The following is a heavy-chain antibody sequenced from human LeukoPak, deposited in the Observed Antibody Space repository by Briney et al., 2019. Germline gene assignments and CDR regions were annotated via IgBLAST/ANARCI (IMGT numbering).Heavy chain of an antibody. J-gene: IGHJ4*02. Sequence: SETLSLTCTVSGGSISSYYWSWIRQPPGKGLEWIGYIYYSGSTYYNPSLKSRVTISVDTSKNQFSLKLSSVTAADTAVYYCARPSRGVTGTSFDYWGQGTLVTVSS. D-gene: IGHD1-20*01. V-gene: IGHV4-59*08. CDR1: GGSISSYY. CDR3: ARPSRGVTGTSFDY. CDR2: IYYSGST.